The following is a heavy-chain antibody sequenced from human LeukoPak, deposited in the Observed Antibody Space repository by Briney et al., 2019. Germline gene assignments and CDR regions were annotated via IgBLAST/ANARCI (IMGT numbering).Heavy chain of an antibody. J-gene: IGHJ3*02. CDR1: GYTFTSYG. Sequence: ASVKVSCKASGYTFTSYGISWVRQAPGQGLEWMGWISAYIGNTNYAQKLQGRVTMTTDTSTSTAYMELRSLRSDDTAVYYCARDCGGDCYPRNRAVDAFDIWGQGTMVTVSS. CDR2: ISAYIGNT. D-gene: IGHD2-21*02. CDR3: ARDCGGDCYPRNRAVDAFDI. V-gene: IGHV1-18*01.